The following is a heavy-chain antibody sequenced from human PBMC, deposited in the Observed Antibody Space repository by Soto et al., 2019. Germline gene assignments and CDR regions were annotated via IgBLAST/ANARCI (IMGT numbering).Heavy chain of an antibody. CDR1: GYSVTIYW. CDR3: ARLSSRPPGHHSSWYRVYYYLGMDV. D-gene: IGHD6-13*01. V-gene: IGHV5-51*01. CDR2: IYAGDSDT. Sequence: PGESLKISCKVSGYSVTIYWIGWVRQRPGKGLEWMGIIYAGDSDTRYSPPFQGEVTISADKSISTAYLQGRSLEASDTGMYYCARLSSRPPGHHSSWYRVYYYLGMDVRGQGTTVTVSS. J-gene: IGHJ6*02.